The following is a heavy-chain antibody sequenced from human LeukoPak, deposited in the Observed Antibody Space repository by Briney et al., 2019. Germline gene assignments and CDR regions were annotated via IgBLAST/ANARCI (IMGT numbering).Heavy chain of an antibody. CDR2: INPSDGST. CDR3: ARAVYLWVAYYSAHYDAFDI. CDR1: GYTFTTYY. Sequence: ASVKVSCKASGYTFTTYYMHWVRQAPGQGLEWMGIINPSDGSTSYAQKFQGRVTLTRDMSTTTAYMELSRLRSDDTAVYYCARAVYLWVAYYSAHYDAFDIWGQGTMVTVSS. D-gene: IGHD3-10*01. V-gene: IGHV1-46*01. J-gene: IGHJ3*02.